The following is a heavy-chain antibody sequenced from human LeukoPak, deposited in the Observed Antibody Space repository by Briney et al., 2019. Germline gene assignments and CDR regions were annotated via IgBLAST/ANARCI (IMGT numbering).Heavy chain of an antibody. Sequence: GGSLRLSCAASGFTFSSYCMHWVRQAPGKGLEWVAFIHYDGTNEYYADSVKGRFTISRDNFKNTLSLQMNGLRVEDTALYYCVNSGFDPWGQGTLVTVSS. J-gene: IGHJ5*02. CDR2: IHYDGTNE. D-gene: IGHD3-10*01. V-gene: IGHV3-30*02. CDR1: GFTFSSYC. CDR3: VNSGFDP.